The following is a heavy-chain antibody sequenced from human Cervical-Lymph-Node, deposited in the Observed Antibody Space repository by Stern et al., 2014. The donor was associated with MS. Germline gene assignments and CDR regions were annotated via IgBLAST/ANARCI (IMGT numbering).Heavy chain of an antibody. V-gene: IGHV1-2*06. Sequence: QVQLVQSGPDVKKPGASVTVSCKASGYIFSDYYIHWVRQAPGQGLEWMGRMNPDSGVANFAQKFEDRVTMTRDTAINTAYMELIGLTSDDTALYYCTRADIGFLTTPTWTNLDYWGQGTQVTVSS. CDR1: GYIFSDYY. CDR2: MNPDSGVA. J-gene: IGHJ4*02. CDR3: TRADIGFLTTPTWTNLDY. D-gene: IGHD1-1*01.